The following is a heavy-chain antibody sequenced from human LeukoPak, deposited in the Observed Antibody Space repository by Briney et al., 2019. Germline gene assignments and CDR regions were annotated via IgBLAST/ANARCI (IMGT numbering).Heavy chain of an antibody. V-gene: IGHV4-4*07. CDR1: GGSISSYY. CDR3: AREDATAGVSNY. D-gene: IGHD3-10*01. Sequence: SETLSLTCTVSGGSISSYYWSWIRQPAGKGLEWIGRIYTSGSTNYNPSLKSRVIMSVDTSKNQFSLKLSSVTAADTAVYYCAREDATAGVSNYWGQGTLVTVSS. J-gene: IGHJ4*02. CDR2: IYTSGST.